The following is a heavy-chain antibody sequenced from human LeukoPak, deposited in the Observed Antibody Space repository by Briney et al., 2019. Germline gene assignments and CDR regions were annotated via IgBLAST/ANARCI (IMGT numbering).Heavy chain of an antibody. D-gene: IGHD6-13*01. V-gene: IGHV3-30*18. J-gene: IGHJ1*01. Sequence: GGSLRLSCAASGFTFSNSIMHWVRQAPGKGLEWVAVISYDGSNKYYADSVKGRFTISRDNAKNSLYLQMNSLRAEDTAVYYCAKDPAAAGTAEYFQHWGQGTLVTVSS. CDR3: AKDPAAAGTAEYFQH. CDR1: GFTFSNSI. CDR2: ISYDGSNK.